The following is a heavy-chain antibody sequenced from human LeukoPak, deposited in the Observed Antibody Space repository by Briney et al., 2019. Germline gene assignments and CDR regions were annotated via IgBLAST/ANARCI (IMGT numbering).Heavy chain of an antibody. CDR3: ARDLGSSATSTNWFDA. J-gene: IGHJ5*02. D-gene: IGHD6-6*01. CDR1: GYTFTSYG. CDR2: ISAYNGNT. Sequence: ASVKISCKASGYTFTSYGISWVRQAPGQGLEWMGWISAYNGNTNYAQKLQGRVTMTTDTSTSTAYMELRSLRSDDTAVYYCARDLGSSATSTNWFDAWGQGTLVTVSS. V-gene: IGHV1-18*01.